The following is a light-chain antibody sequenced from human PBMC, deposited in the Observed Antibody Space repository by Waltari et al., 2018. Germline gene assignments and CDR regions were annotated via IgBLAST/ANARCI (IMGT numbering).Light chain of an antibody. CDR1: SGHSSNV. CDR2: VNSAGSR. CDR3: QTGGHGTWV. V-gene: IGLV4-69*01. J-gene: IGLJ3*02. Sequence: QLVLTQSPSASASLGASVKLTCTLSSGHSSNVVAWHQQQPEKGPRYLMKVNSAGSRSKGDDIPDRFSGSSSGVERYLTISGLQSEDEADYYCQTGGHGTWVFGGGTKLTVL.